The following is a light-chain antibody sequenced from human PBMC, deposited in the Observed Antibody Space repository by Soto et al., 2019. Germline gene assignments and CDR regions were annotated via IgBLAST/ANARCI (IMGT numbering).Light chain of an antibody. CDR3: QQDNSIPLT. J-gene: IGKJ4*01. CDR2: AAS. V-gene: IGKV1-12*01. CDR1: QGIRSW. Sequence: DFPMTQSPSSVSASVGDRVTITCRTSQGIRSWLAWYQMKPGKAPKLLIYAASSLQSGVPSRFSCSGSATDYTLTTSSLQPEDFATYYCQQDNSIPLTCGGGTKLVIK.